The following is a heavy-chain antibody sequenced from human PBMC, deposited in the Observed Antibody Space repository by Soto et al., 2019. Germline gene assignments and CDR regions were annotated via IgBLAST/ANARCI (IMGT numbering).Heavy chain of an antibody. CDR3: SRIPRSCTNNGCYVDH. D-gene: IGHD2-2*01. J-gene: IGHJ4*02. CDR2: IFSSHEK. V-gene: IGHV2-26*01. CDR1: GFSLSNPGLS. Sequence: QVTLKESGPVLVKVTEPLTLTCTVSGFSLSNPGLSVGWIRQPPGKALEWLAHIFSSHEKPYNPSHSGRLSISKDTSNSQVVLTMTNIDPVDTGTYFCSRIPRSCTNNGCYVDHWGQGTLVTVSS.